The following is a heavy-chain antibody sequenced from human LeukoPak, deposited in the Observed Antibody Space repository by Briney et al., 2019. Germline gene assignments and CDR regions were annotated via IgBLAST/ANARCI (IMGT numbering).Heavy chain of an antibody. J-gene: IGHJ6*03. CDR3: AREGYSSSWYYYYYMDV. CDR2: INHSGST. CDR1: GGSFSGYY. V-gene: IGHV4-34*01. Sequence: PSETLSLTCAVYGGSFSGYYWSWIRQPPGKGLEWIGEINHSGSTNYNPSLKSRVTMSVDTSKNQFSLKLSSVTAADTAVYYCAREGYSSSWYYYYYMDVWGKGTTVTISS. D-gene: IGHD6-13*01.